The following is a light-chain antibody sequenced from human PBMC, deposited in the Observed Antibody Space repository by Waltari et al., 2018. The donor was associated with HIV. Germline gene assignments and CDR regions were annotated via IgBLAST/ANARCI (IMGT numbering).Light chain of an antibody. CDR2: GNT. Sequence: QSVLTQPPSASGTPGQRVTISCSGRNSNIGSNTVNWYQQLPGTAPKLLIYGNTPRPPGVPDRVSGSKSGTSASLAISGLQSEDEADYYCAAWDDSLNGEVVFGGGTKLTVL. V-gene: IGLV1-44*01. J-gene: IGLJ2*01. CDR1: NSNIGSNT. CDR3: AAWDDSLNGEVV.